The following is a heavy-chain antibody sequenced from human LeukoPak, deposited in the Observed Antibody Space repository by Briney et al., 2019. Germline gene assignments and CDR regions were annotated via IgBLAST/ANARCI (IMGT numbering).Heavy chain of an antibody. Sequence: GRSLRLSCAASGFTFSSYAMHWVRQAPGKGLEWVAVISYDGSNKYYADSVKGRFTISRDNSKNTLYLQMNSLRAEDTAVYYCARDRRPGTYFDYWGQGTLVTVSS. CDR1: GFTFSSYA. J-gene: IGHJ4*02. V-gene: IGHV3-30-3*01. CDR2: ISYDGSNK. CDR3: ARDRRPGTYFDY.